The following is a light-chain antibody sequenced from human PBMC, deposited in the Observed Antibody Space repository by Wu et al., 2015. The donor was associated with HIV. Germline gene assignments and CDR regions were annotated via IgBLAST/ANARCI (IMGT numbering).Light chain of an antibody. CDR1: QSVSSNY. J-gene: IGKJ2*03. CDR2: HAS. CDR3: QQRTDWRYS. Sequence: EIVLTQSPGTLSLSPGERATLSCRASQSVSSNYLAWYQQKPGQAPRLLIYHASNRATGVPARFTGSGSGTDFTLAISRLEPEDYAVYYCQQRTDWRYSFGQGTKLEI. V-gene: IGKV3D-20*02.